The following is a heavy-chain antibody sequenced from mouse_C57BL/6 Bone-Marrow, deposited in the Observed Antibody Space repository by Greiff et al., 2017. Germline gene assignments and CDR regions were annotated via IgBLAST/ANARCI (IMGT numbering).Heavy chain of an antibody. D-gene: IGHD1-1*01. CDR2: IWRGGST. V-gene: IGHV2-5*01. J-gene: IGHJ4*01. Sequence: VQRVESGPGLVQPSQSLSITCTVSGFSLTSYGVHWVRQSPGKGLEWLGVIWRGGSTDYNAAFMSRLSITKDNSKSQVFFKMNSLQADDTAVYYCANHGGYGSTFYAMDYWGQGTSVTVSS. CDR1: GFSLTSYG. CDR3: ANHGGYGSTFYAMDY.